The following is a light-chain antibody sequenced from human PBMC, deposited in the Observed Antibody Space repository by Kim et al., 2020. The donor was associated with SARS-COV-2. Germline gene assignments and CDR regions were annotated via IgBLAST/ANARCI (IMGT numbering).Light chain of an antibody. CDR1: SSDVGGYNF. V-gene: IGLV2-14*03. J-gene: IGLJ3*02. CDR2: DVS. Sequence: QSALTQPASVSGSPGQSITISCTGTSSDVGGYNFVSWYQQHPGKAPKLMIYDVSYRPSGVSDRFSGSKSGNTASLTISGLQAEDEADYYCSSYTSSSRVFGGGTQLTVL. CDR3: SSYTSSSRV.